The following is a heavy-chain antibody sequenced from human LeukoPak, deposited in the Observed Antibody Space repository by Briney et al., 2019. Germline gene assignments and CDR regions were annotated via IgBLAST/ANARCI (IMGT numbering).Heavy chain of an antibody. CDR2: ISWNSGSI. Sequence: GGSLRLPCAASGFTFDDYAMHWVRQAPGKGLEWVSGISWNSGSIGYADSVKGRFTISRDNAKNSLYLQMNSLRAEDTALYYCAKTGGWVAGYYGMDVWGQGTTVTVSS. V-gene: IGHV3-9*01. D-gene: IGHD6-19*01. CDR3: AKTGGWVAGYYGMDV. CDR1: GFTFDDYA. J-gene: IGHJ6*02.